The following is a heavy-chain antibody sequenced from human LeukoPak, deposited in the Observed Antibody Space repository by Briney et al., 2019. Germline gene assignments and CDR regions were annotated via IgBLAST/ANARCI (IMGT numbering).Heavy chain of an antibody. CDR2: ISSSSSYI. CDR1: GGSFSSYY. D-gene: IGHD6-19*01. CDR3: ARTIEVAGTLSWFDP. Sequence: ETLSLTCTVSGGSFSSYYWSWVRQAPGKGLEWVSSISSSSSYIYYASSVKGRFTISRDNAKNSLYLQMNSLRAEDTAVYYCARTIEVAGTLSWFDPWGQGTLVTVSS. J-gene: IGHJ5*02. V-gene: IGHV3-21*01.